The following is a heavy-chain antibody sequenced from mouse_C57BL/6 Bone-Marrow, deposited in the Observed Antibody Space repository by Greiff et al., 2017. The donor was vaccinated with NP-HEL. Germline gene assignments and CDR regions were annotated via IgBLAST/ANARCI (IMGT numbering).Heavy chain of an antibody. CDR1: GYTFTSYW. CDR3: ARCDYDGVDFDY. J-gene: IGHJ2*01. V-gene: IGHV1-59*01. D-gene: IGHD2-4*01. Sequence: QVQLQQPGAELVRPGTSVTLSCKASGYTFTSYWMHWVKQRPGNGLEWIGVIDPSDSYTNYNQKFKGKATLTVDTSSSTAYMQRSSRTAEDSAVYYCARCDYDGVDFDYWGQGTTLTVSS. CDR2: IDPSDSYT.